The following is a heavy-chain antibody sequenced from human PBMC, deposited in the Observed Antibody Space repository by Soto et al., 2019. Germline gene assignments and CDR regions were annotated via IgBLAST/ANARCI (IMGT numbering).Heavy chain of an antibody. CDR3: ARGDSTDCSNGVCSFFYNHDMDV. J-gene: IGHJ6*02. D-gene: IGHD2-8*01. Sequence: ASVKVSCKSSGYSFIDYHIHWVRQAPVQVLELLGRINPKSGGTSTAQKFQGWVTMTTDTSISTASMELTRLTSDDTAIYYCARGDSTDCSNGVCSFFYNHDMDVWGQGTTVTVSS. CDR1: GYSFIDYH. V-gene: IGHV1-2*04. CDR2: INPKSGGT.